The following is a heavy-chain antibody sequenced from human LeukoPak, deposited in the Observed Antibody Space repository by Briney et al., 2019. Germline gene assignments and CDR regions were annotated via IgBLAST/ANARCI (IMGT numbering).Heavy chain of an antibody. CDR1: GFTFSSYA. CDR3: ARKRFRVEDDAFDI. J-gene: IGHJ3*02. V-gene: IGHV3-30*04. Sequence: GGSLRLSCAASGFTFSSYAMHWVRQAPGKGLEWVAVISYDGSNKYYADSVKGRFTISRDNSKNTLYLRMNSLRAEDTAVYYCARKRFRVEDDAFDIWGQGTMVTVSS. CDR2: ISYDGSNK. D-gene: IGHD3-3*01.